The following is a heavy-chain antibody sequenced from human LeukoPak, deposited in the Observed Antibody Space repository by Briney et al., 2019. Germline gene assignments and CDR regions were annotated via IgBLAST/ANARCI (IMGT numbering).Heavy chain of an antibody. D-gene: IGHD3-22*01. Sequence: SETLSLTCAVYGGSFSGYYWSWIRQPPGKGLEWIGEINHSGSTNYNPSLKSRVTISVDTSKNQFSLKLSSVTAADTAVYYCARVNVGELTIDIDSSGYWYYFDHWGQGTLVTVSS. CDR1: GGSFSGYY. J-gene: IGHJ4*02. CDR2: INHSGST. CDR3: ARVNVGELTIDIDSSGYWYYFDH. V-gene: IGHV4-34*01.